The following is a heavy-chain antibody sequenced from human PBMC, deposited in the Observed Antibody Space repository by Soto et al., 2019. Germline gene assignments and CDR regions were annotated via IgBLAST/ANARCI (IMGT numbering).Heavy chain of an antibody. CDR1: GGSISTYH. Sequence: SETLSLTCTASGGSISTYHWSWLRQPPGKGLEWIGYIYYSGSTSYNPSLKSRVTISVDTSNNQFSLKLNSVTAADTAVYFCARVAYDFWSGWGGAGYYYYMDVWGKGTTVTVSS. CDR3: ARVAYDFWSGWGGAGYYYYMDV. V-gene: IGHV4-59*01. CDR2: IYYSGST. D-gene: IGHD3-3*01. J-gene: IGHJ6*03.